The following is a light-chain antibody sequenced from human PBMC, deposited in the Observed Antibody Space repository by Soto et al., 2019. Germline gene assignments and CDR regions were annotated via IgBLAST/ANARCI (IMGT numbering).Light chain of an antibody. J-gene: IGLJ2*01. CDR2: RNN. V-gene: IGLV1-47*01. CDR1: NSNIGSNY. CDR3: STWDDSLPGIVV. Sequence: QSVLTQPPSASGTPGQTVTISCSGSNSNIGSNYVCWYQQLPGTAPKLLIYRNNHRPSGVPDRFSGSKSGTSASLAISGLRSEDEGDYYCSTWDDSLPGIVVFGGGTKLTVL.